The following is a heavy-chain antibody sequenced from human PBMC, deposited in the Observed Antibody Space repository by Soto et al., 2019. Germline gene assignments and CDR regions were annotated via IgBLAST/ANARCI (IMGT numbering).Heavy chain of an antibody. J-gene: IGHJ4*02. CDR2: INAGNGNT. CDR1: GYTFTSYA. Sequence: ASVKVSCKASGYTFTSYAMHWGRQAPGQRLEWMGWINAGNGNTKYSQKFQGRVTITSDTSASTAYMELSSLRSEDTAVYYCARGLNGYLHYFDYWGQGTLVTVSS. V-gene: IGHV1-3*01. CDR3: ARGLNGYLHYFDY. D-gene: IGHD5-18*01.